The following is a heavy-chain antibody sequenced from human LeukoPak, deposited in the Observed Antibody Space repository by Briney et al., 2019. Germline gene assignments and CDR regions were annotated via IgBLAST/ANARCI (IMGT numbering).Heavy chain of an antibody. CDR3: ASTDTVTTSPFGY. Sequence: ASVTVSCKASGGTFSSYAISWVRQAPGQGLEWMGRIIPILGIANYAQKFQGRVTITADKSTSTAYMELSSLRSEDTAVYYCASTDTVTTSPFGYWGQGTLVTVSS. J-gene: IGHJ4*02. CDR1: GGTFSSYA. CDR2: IIPILGIA. V-gene: IGHV1-69*04. D-gene: IGHD4-17*01.